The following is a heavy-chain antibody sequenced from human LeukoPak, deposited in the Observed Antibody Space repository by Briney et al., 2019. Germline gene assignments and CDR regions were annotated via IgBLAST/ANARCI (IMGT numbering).Heavy chain of an antibody. D-gene: IGHD3-3*01. Sequence: KPSETLSLTCTVSGGSISSYYWGWIRQPPGKGLEWIGSIYYSGSTYYNPSLKSRVTISVDTSKNQFSLKLSSVTAADTAVYYCARHANFWSGYIPPFDYWGQGTLVTVSS. J-gene: IGHJ4*02. V-gene: IGHV4-39*01. CDR3: ARHANFWSGYIPPFDY. CDR2: IYYSGST. CDR1: GGSISSYY.